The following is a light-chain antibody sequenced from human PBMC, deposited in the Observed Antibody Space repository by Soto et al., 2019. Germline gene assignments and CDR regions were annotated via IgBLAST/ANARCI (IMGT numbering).Light chain of an antibody. J-gene: IGKJ5*01. CDR3: QQLETYPLT. CDR1: QGISSS. Sequence: AIAVTQSPSSLSASVGDTVTLTCRASQGISSSFAWYQQKPGKVPRLLIYDEFNLQSGIPSRFSGSGSGTDFTLTISRLQPEDFAIYYCQQLETYPLTFGQGTRLEVK. V-gene: IGKV1-13*02. CDR2: DEF.